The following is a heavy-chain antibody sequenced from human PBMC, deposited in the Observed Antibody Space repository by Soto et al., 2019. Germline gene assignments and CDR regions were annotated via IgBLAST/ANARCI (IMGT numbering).Heavy chain of an antibody. Sequence: QVQLLRSGDELKKPGASGKVSCKASGYIFVNYVIAWVRQAPGQGLEWMGWISPYTGNTHSATQVQGRLTMTTDTSTSTAYMDLGSLTSDDTAVYYCVMVDNYVTPTPQDVWGQGTTVTVSS. V-gene: IGHV1-18*01. D-gene: IGHD3-16*01. J-gene: IGHJ6*02. CDR3: VMVDNYVTPTPQDV. CDR2: ISPYTGNT. CDR1: GYIFVNYV.